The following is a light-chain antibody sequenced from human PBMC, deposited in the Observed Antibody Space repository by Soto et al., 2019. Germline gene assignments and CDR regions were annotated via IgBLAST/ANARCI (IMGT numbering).Light chain of an antibody. CDR3: SSYTSSSTTYV. CDR1: SSDVGGYTY. CDR2: EVT. J-gene: IGLJ1*01. V-gene: IGLV2-14*01. Sequence: QSALTQPPSASGSPGQSVTISCTGTSSDVGGYTYVSWYQQHPGQAPRLMIYEVTNRPSGVSNRFSGSKSGNTASLTIPGLQAEDEADYYCSSYTSSSTTYVFGTGTKVTVL.